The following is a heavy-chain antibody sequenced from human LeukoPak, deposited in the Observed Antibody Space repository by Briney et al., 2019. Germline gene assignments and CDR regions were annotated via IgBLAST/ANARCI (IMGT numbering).Heavy chain of an antibody. D-gene: IGHD6-19*01. J-gene: IGHJ4*02. V-gene: IGHV3-48*04. CDR1: GFTFSSYA. Sequence: GGSLRLSCAASGFTFSSYAMSWVRQAPGKGLEWIAYISISSSNIHYADSVRGRFTISRDNANNSLYLQLSSLRVEDTAVYYCAAEEEVAGMDYWGQGTLVTVSS. CDR3: AAEEEVAGMDY. CDR2: ISISSSNI.